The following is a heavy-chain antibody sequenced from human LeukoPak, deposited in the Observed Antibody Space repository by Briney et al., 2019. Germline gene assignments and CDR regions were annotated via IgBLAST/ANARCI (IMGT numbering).Heavy chain of an antibody. Sequence: SETLSLTCTVSGGSISSYYWSWIRQPPGKGLEWIGYIYYSGSTNYNPSLKSRVTISVDTSKDQFSLKLSSVTAADTAVYYCARHEITMVRGVVMDYGMDVWGQGTTVTVSS. CDR2: IYYSGST. CDR3: ARHEITMVRGVVMDYGMDV. D-gene: IGHD3-10*01. V-gene: IGHV4-59*08. J-gene: IGHJ6*02. CDR1: GGSISSYY.